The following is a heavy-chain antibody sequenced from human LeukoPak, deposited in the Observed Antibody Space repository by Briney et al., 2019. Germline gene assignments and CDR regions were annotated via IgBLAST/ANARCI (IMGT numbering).Heavy chain of an antibody. D-gene: IGHD3-10*01. CDR1: GYTFTGYY. Sequence: ASVKVSCKSSGYTFTGYYMHWVRQAPGQGLEWMGWINPNSGGTNYAQKFQGRVTMTRDTSISTAYMELSRLSSDDTAVYYCARDGYYYGSGSSNFDYWGQGTLVTVSS. CDR2: INPNSGGT. V-gene: IGHV1-2*02. CDR3: ARDGYYYGSGSSNFDY. J-gene: IGHJ4*02.